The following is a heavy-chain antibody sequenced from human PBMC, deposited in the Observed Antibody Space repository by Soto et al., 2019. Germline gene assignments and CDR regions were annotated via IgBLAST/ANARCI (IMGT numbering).Heavy chain of an antibody. Sequence: SETLSLTCTVSVGSISSYYWSWIRQPAGKGLEWIGRIYTSGITNYNPSLKSRVTMSVDTSKNQFSLKLSSVTAADTAVYYCARDHYCSGGSCYSDYWGQGTLVTVSS. V-gene: IGHV4-4*07. D-gene: IGHD2-15*01. J-gene: IGHJ4*02. CDR3: ARDHYCSGGSCYSDY. CDR1: VGSISSYY. CDR2: IYTSGIT.